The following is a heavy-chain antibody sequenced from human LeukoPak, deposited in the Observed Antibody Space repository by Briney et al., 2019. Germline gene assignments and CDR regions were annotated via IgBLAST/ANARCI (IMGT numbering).Heavy chain of an antibody. D-gene: IGHD1-1*01. V-gene: IGHV3-48*01. Sequence: GGSLRLSCAASGFTFSSYSMNWVRQAPGKGLEWVSYISSSSSTIYYADSVKGRFTISRDNAKNSLYLKMNSLRAEDTAVYYCGRMDQTDSYAFDIWGQGTMVTVFS. CDR3: GRMDQTDSYAFDI. CDR1: GFTFSSYS. J-gene: IGHJ3*02. CDR2: ISSSSSTI.